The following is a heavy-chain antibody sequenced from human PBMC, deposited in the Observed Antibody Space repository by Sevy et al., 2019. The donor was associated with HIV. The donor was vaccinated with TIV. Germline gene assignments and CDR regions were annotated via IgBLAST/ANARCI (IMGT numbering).Heavy chain of an antibody. CDR1: GYTFTSYG. CDR2: IGPYNGNT. Sequence: ASVKVSCKASGYTFTSYGISWVRQAPGQGLEWMGWIGPYNGNTNYAQKIQGRVTMTTDTSTNTAYMELRSLRSDDTAVYYCARDTEYSYGPRAAFDIWGQWTMVTVSS. D-gene: IGHD5-18*01. V-gene: IGHV1-18*01. J-gene: IGHJ3*02. CDR3: ARDTEYSYGPRAAFDI.